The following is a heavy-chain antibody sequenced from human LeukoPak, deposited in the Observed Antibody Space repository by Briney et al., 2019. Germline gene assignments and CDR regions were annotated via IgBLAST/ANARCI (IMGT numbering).Heavy chain of an antibody. Sequence: SETLSLTCTVSGGSISSGDYYWSWIRQPPGKGLEWIGYIYYSGSTYYNPSLKSRVTISVDTSKNQFSLKLSSVTAADTAVYYCARDMRLIAAADYWGQGTLVTVSS. D-gene: IGHD6-13*01. CDR1: GGSISSGDYY. J-gene: IGHJ4*02. CDR2: IYYSGST. CDR3: ARDMRLIAAADY. V-gene: IGHV4-30-4*01.